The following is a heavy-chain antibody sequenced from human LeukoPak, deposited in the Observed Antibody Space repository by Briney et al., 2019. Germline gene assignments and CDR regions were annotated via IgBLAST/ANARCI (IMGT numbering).Heavy chain of an antibody. V-gene: IGHV7-4-1*01. CDR2: INTNTGNP. CDR1: GYTFTSYA. D-gene: IGHD4-17*01. CDR3: ARGTHYGDAGGAFDI. Sequence: ASVKVSCRASGYTFTSYAMNWVRQAPGQGLEWMGWINTNTGNPTYAQGFIGRFVFSLDTSVSTAYLQICSLKAEDTAVYYCARGTHYGDAGGAFDIWGQGTMVTVSS. J-gene: IGHJ3*02.